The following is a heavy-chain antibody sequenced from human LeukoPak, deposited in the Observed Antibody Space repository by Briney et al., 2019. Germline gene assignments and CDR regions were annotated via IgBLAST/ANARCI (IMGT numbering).Heavy chain of an antibody. V-gene: IGHV6-1*01. J-gene: IGHJ4*02. D-gene: IGHD6-19*01. Sequence: SQTLSLTCAISGDSVSSKSAAWNWIRQSPSRGLEWLGRTYYRSKWYNDYAVSVKSRITINPVTSKNQFSLQRSSVSPEDTAVYYCARGSGWYSDYFDYWGQGTLVTVSS. CDR1: GDSVSSKSAA. CDR3: ARGSGWYSDYFDY. CDR2: TYYRSKWYN.